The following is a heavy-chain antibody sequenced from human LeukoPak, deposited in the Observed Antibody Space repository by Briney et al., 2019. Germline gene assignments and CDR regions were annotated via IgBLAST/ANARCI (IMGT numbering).Heavy chain of an antibody. CDR3: AREIVGAHTEFDF. J-gene: IGHJ4*02. V-gene: IGHV3-7*01. Sequence: GGSLRLSCAASGFPFSTYWMSWVCQAPGKGPEWVANIKHDGTATYYGDSVKGRSTISRDNAKNSLYLQMSSLRVEDTAMFYCAREIVGAHTEFDFWGQGTLVSVSS. CDR2: IKHDGTAT. D-gene: IGHD1-26*01. CDR1: GFPFSTYW.